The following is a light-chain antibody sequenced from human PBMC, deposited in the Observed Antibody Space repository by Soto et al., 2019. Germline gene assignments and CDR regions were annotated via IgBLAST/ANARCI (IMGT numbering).Light chain of an antibody. CDR1: QSLLHSDGFTH. Sequence: EIVMTQSPLSLPVTPGEPASISCRSSQSLLHSDGFTHLDWILQKPGQPPQLLIYLGSNRASGVPDRFSGGGSGIDFTLKISRVEAEDVGVYHCMQALQTPLTFGGGTRVEI. CDR3: MQALQTPLT. CDR2: LGS. V-gene: IGKV2-28*01. J-gene: IGKJ4*01.